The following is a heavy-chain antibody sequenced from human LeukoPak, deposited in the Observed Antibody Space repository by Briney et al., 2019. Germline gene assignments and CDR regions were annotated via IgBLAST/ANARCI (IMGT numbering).Heavy chain of an antibody. CDR2: MNPNSGNT. CDR1: GYTFTSYD. V-gene: IGHV1-8*01. D-gene: IGHD5-18*01. J-gene: IGHJ4*02. Sequence: GASVKVSCKASGYTFTSYDINWVRQATGQGLEWMGWMNPNSGNTGYAQKFQGRVTMTRNTSISTAYMELSSLRSEDTAVYYCAGGDTAMATPFDYWGQGTLVTVSS. CDR3: AGGDTAMATPFDY.